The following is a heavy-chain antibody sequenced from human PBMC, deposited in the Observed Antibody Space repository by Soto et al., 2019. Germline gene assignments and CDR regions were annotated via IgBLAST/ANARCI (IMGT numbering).Heavy chain of an antibody. CDR3: AREDGGADYDFWSGYVAYWFDP. V-gene: IGHV4-4*02. CDR2: IYHSGST. D-gene: IGHD3-3*01. J-gene: IGHJ5*02. Sequence: PSETLSLTCAVSGGSISSSNWWSWVRQPPGKGLEWIGEIYHSGSTNYNPSLKSRVTISVDKSKNQFSLKLSSVTAADTAVYYSAREDGGADYDFWSGYVAYWFDPWGQGTLVTVS. CDR1: GGSISSSNW.